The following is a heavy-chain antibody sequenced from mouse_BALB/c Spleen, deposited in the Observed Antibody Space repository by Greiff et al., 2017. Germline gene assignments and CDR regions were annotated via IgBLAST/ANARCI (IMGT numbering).Heavy chain of an antibody. D-gene: IGHD2-2*01. V-gene: IGHV1-82*01. CDR2: IYPGDGDT. Sequence: VQLQESGPELVKPGASVKISCKASGYAFSSSWMNWVKQRPGQGLEWIGRIYPGDGDTNYNGKFKGKATLTADKSSSTAYMQLSSLTSVDSAVYFCAIEGGYTYFDVWGAGTTVTVSS. J-gene: IGHJ1*01. CDR1: GYAFSSSW. CDR3: AIEGGYTYFDV.